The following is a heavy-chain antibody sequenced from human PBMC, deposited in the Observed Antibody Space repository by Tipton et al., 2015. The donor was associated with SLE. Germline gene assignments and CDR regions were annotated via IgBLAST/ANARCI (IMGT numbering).Heavy chain of an antibody. D-gene: IGHD5-18*01. Sequence: TLSLTCTVSGGPITSSSYCWGWIRQPPGKGLEWIGSIYYSGSTYYNPSLKSQVTISVDTSKNQFSLKLTSVTAADTAVYYCARHKRVETDTYYFDYWGQGTLVTVSS. V-gene: IGHV4-39*07. CDR1: GGPITSSSYC. CDR2: IYYSGST. J-gene: IGHJ4*02. CDR3: ARHKRVETDTYYFDY.